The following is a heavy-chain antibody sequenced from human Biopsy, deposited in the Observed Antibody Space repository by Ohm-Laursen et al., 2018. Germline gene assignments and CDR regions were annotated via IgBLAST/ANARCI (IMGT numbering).Heavy chain of an antibody. D-gene: IGHD3-22*01. V-gene: IGHV1-69*06. CDR2: SIPLFNTA. J-gene: IGHJ2*01. Sequence: SVKVSCKASGGTFTNHAVGWVQQAPGQGLEWVGSSIPLFNTANYADKFQGRVTLTADKSTTTAYMELSSLRSEDTAIYYCARFPLGAYDDSGSYRAVEHWYFDLWGRGTLVTVSS. CDR3: ARFPLGAYDDSGSYRAVEHWYFDL. CDR1: GGTFTNHA.